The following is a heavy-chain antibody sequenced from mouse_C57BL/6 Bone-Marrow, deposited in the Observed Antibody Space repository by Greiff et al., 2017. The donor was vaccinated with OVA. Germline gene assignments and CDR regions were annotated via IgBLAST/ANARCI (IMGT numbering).Heavy chain of an antibody. V-gene: IGHV1-69*01. CDR3: ARSLYSPFDY. Sequence: QVQLQQPGAELVMPGASVKLSCKASGYTFTSYWMHWVKQRPGQGLEWIGEIDPSDSYTNYNRKFKGKSTLTVDKSSSTAYMQLSSLTSEDSAVYYCARSLYSPFDYWGQGTTLTVSS. J-gene: IGHJ2*01. CDR1: GYTFTSYW. CDR2: IDPSDSYT.